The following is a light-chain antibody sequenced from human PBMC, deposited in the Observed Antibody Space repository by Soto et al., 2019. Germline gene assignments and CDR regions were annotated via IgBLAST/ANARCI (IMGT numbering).Light chain of an antibody. CDR1: QSFRGL. Sequence: EVVFTQSPVTLSLSPGERATLSCRASQSFRGLLAWYQQKPGQAPRLLIYDAYNRATGIPPRFSGSGSGTDFTLTISSLEPEDSAVYYCQQRHMRPITFGQGTRLEIK. CDR2: DAY. J-gene: IGKJ5*01. CDR3: QQRHMRPIT. V-gene: IGKV3-11*01.